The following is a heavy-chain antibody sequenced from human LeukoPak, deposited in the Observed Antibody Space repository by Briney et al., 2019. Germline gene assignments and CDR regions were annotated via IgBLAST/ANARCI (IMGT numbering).Heavy chain of an antibody. CDR1: GGTFSSYA. V-gene: IGHV1-69*04. Sequence: GSSVKVSCKASGGTFSSYAISWVRQAPGQGLEWMGRIIPILGIANYAQKFQGRVTITADKSTSTAYMELSSLRSEDTAVYYCARDYMVGGIAAAGDWGQGTLVTVSS. CDR3: ARDYMVGGIAAAGD. CDR2: IIPILGIA. J-gene: IGHJ4*02. D-gene: IGHD6-13*01.